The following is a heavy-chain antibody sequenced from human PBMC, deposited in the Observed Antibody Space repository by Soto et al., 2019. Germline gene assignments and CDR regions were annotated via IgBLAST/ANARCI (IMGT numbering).Heavy chain of an antibody. Sequence: GGSLRLSCAASGFTFTRYSMNWVRQAPGKGLEWVSSISSTTNYIYYADSMKGRFTVSRDNAKNSVYLEMNNLSAEDTAVYYCARESEDLTSNFDPWGQGTLVTVSS. CDR3: ARESEDLTSNFDP. V-gene: IGHV3-21*01. CDR1: GFTFTRYS. CDR2: ISSTTNYI. D-gene: IGHD1-7*01. J-gene: IGHJ5*02.